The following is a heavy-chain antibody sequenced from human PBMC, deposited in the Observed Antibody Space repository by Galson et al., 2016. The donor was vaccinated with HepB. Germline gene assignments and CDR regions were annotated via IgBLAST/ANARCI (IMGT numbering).Heavy chain of an antibody. CDR3: ATLAVGGGGRGY. J-gene: IGHJ4*02. V-gene: IGHV4-61*02. D-gene: IGHD6-13*01. CDR2: IDTGDTGGST. CDR1: GGSISSGSYH. Sequence: TLSLTCTVSGGSISSGSYHWSWIRQPAGKGLEWIGRIDTGDTGGSTTYNPSLESRVTISIDMSKNQFSLNLRSVTAADSAVYYCATLAVGGGGRGYWGQGTLVTVSS.